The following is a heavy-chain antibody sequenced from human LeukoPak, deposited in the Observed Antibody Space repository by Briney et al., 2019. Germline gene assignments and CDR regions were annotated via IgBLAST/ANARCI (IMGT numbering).Heavy chain of an antibody. CDR1: GFTFSSYA. D-gene: IGHD2-15*01. CDR2: ISYDGSNK. V-gene: IGHV3-30*01. Sequence: GSLRLSCAASGFTFSSYAMHWVRQAPGKGLAWVAVISYDGSNKYYADSVKGRFTISRDNSKNTLYLQMNSLRAEDTAVYYCARDRGGYCSGGSCYVFSSLSYYMDVWGKGTTVTVSS. CDR3: ARDRGGYCSGGSCYVFSSLSYYMDV. J-gene: IGHJ6*03.